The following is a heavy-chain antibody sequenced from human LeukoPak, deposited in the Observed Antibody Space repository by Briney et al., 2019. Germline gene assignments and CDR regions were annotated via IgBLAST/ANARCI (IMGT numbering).Heavy chain of an antibody. CDR1: GLPFTSYW. CDR2: TNRDGSST. V-gene: IGHV3-74*01. Sequence: QPGGSLRLSRAASGLPFTSYWMHWVRQAPGKGPVWVARTNRDGSSTAYADSVKGRFTISKDNAKNTLYLLMNSLRAEDTAVYYCARDSVEWYIFDYWGQGTLVTVSS. J-gene: IGHJ4*02. D-gene: IGHD3-3*01. CDR3: ARDSVEWYIFDY.